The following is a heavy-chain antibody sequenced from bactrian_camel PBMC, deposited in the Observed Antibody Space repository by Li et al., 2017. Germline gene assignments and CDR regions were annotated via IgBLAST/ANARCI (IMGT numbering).Heavy chain of an antibody. CDR1: GYRGYC. CDR3: AARRWQCTVVPSDFDY. D-gene: IGHD2*01. CDR2: IDRDGTTT. Sequence: HVQLVESGGGSAQAGGSLNLSCAASGYRGYCMAWFRQAPGKAREGVAAIDRDGTTTYSDSLKGRFTISRDNAKNTVFLQMNQLQPNDTAMYYCAARRWQCTVVPSDFDYWGQGTQVTVS. V-gene: IGHV3S1*01. J-gene: IGHJ6*01.